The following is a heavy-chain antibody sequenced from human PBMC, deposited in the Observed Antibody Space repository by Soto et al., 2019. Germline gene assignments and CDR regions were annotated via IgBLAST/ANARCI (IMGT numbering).Heavy chain of an antibody. CDR2: IYYSGST. CDR1: GGSISSGGYY. V-gene: IGHV4-31*03. CDR3: ARDPESYGSGSYYNRGAFDI. J-gene: IGHJ3*02. Sequence: SETLSLTCTVSGGSISSGGYYWSWIRQHPGKGLEWIGYIYYSGSTYYNPSLKSRVTISVDTSKNQFSLKLSSVTAADTAVYYCARDPESYGSGSYYNRGAFDIWGQGXMVTVSS. D-gene: IGHD3-10*01.